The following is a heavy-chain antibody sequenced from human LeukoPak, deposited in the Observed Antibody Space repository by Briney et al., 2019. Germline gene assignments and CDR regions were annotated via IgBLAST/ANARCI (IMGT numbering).Heavy chain of an antibody. D-gene: IGHD6-19*01. J-gene: IGHJ4*02. CDR3: ARELKAVAFDY. CDR2: ISSSSSYI. Sequence: GGSLRLSCAASGFTFSSYSMNWARQAPGKGLEWVSSISSSSSYIYYADSVKGRFTISRDNAKNSLYLQMNSLRAEDTAVYYCARELKAVAFDYWGQGTLVTVSS. V-gene: IGHV3-21*01. CDR1: GFTFSSYS.